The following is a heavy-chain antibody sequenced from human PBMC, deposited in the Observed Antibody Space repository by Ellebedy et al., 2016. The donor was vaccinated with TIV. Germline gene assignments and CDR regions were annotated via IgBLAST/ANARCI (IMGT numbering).Heavy chain of an antibody. Sequence: GGSLRLXCAASGFTFTSYWMNWVRQAPGKGLEWVANIKQDGSEKYYVDSVKGRFTISRDNANNSLYLQMNSLRAEDTAVYYCARAPPLAAAATYFYFFMDVWGIGTTVTVSS. CDR1: GFTFTSYW. CDR2: IKQDGSEK. CDR3: ARAPPLAAAATYFYFFMDV. D-gene: IGHD6-13*01. J-gene: IGHJ6*03. V-gene: IGHV3-7*01.